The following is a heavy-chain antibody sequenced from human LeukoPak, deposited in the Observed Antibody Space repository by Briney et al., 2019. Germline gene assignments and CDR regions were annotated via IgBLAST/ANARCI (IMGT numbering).Heavy chain of an antibody. CDR3: AKESSAWYYFDY. Sequence: PGGSLRLSCAASGFTFSSYTMNWVRQAPGKGREWGSSISSTSSYIHYADSVKGRFTISRDSAENSLYLQMDSLRAEDTAVYYCAKESSAWYYFDYWGQGTLVTVSS. D-gene: IGHD6-19*01. CDR2: ISSTSSYI. V-gene: IGHV3-21*01. CDR1: GFTFSSYT. J-gene: IGHJ4*02.